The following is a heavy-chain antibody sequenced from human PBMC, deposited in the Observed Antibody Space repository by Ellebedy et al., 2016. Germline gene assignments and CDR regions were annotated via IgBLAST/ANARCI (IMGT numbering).Heavy chain of an antibody. CDR2: IYHSGST. CDR1: GGSISSYY. J-gene: IGHJ4*02. Sequence: SETLSLXXTVSGGSISSYYWGWIRQPPGKGLEWIGSIYHSGSTYYNPSLKSRVTMSVDTSKNQFSLKLSSVTAADTAVYYCARVSTVQELDYWGQGTLVTVSS. D-gene: IGHD4-17*01. CDR3: ARVSTVQELDY. V-gene: IGHV4-38-2*02.